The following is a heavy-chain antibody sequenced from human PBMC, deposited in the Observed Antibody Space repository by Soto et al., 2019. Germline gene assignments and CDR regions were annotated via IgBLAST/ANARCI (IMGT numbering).Heavy chain of an antibody. CDR1: GGSISSGGYS. Sequence: QLQLQESGSGLVKPSQTLSLTCAVSGGSISSGGYSWSWIRQPPGKGLEWIGYIYHSGSTYYNPSPTSRVTISVARSKNQFSRKLSSVTAADTAVYYGARATVTRVDYWGQGTLVTVSS. J-gene: IGHJ4*02. CDR2: IYHSGST. V-gene: IGHV4-30-2*01. CDR3: ARATVTRVDY. D-gene: IGHD4-17*01.